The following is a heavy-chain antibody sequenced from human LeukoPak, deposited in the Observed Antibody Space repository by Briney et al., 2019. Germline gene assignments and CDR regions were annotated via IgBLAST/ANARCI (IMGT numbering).Heavy chain of an antibody. J-gene: IGHJ4*02. D-gene: IGHD5-24*01. V-gene: IGHV3-66*01. CDR1: GFTISFNY. Sequence: GGSLRLSCAASGFTISFNYMNWVRQAPGKGLDWVSIIYSGGGTHYADSVKGRFTISRDNSKNTLYLQMNSLRAEDTAVYYCAREGMGYFDYWGQGTLVTVSS. CDR3: AREGMGYFDY. CDR2: IYSGGGT.